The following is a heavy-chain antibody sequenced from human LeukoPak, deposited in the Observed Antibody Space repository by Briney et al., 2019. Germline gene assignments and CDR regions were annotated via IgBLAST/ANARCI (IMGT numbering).Heavy chain of an antibody. CDR3: ARESAAGIDY. Sequence: SETLSLTCAVYGGSFSGYYWSWIRQPPGKGLEWIGEINHSGSTNYNPSLKSRVTISVDTSKNQFSLKLSSVTAADTAVYYCARESAAGIDYWGQGTLVTVSS. CDR2: INHSGST. J-gene: IGHJ4*02. V-gene: IGHV4-34*01. CDR1: GGSFSGYY. D-gene: IGHD6-13*01.